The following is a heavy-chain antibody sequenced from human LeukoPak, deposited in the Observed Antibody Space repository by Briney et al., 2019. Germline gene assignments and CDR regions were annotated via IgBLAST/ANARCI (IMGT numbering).Heavy chain of an antibody. Sequence: SETLSLTCTVSGDSISSYYWSWIRQPAGKGLEWIGRIYTSGSTNYNPSLKSRVTLSVDMPKNQFSLKLSSVTAADTAVYYCARELGYSYGYYFDYWGQGTLVTVSS. CDR1: GDSISSYY. J-gene: IGHJ4*02. CDR3: ARELGYSYGYYFDY. V-gene: IGHV4-4*07. D-gene: IGHD5-18*01. CDR2: IYTSGST.